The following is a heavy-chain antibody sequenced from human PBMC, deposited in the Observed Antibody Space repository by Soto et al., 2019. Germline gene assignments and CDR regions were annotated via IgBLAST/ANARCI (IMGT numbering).Heavy chain of an antibody. D-gene: IGHD3-22*01. V-gene: IGHV3-7*01. CDR3: ARQFYAPDNGGYRNIAS. J-gene: IGHJ4*02. Sequence: GGSLRLSCAASGFTFNKYWMSWVRQAPGKGLEWVANIKQDGSEKYYVDSMKGRFTMSSANARESFQLQMNSPRAEDAAEYYFARQFYAPDNGGYRNIASWGQGTLVTVSS. CDR2: IKQDGSEK. CDR1: GFTFNKYW.